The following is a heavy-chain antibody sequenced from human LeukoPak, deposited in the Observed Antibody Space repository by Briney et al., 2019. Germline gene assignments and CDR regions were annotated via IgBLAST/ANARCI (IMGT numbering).Heavy chain of an antibody. D-gene: IGHD6-13*01. CDR3: ARLLPRYSSSWYIDY. J-gene: IGHJ4*02. CDR2: ISAYNGNT. V-gene: IGHV1-18*01. CDR1: GYTFTSYG. Sequence: ASVKVSCKASGYTFTSYGISWVRQAPGQGLEWMGWISAYNGNTNYAQKLQGRVTMTTDTSTSTAYMELRSLRSDDTAVYYCARLLPRYSSSWYIDYWGQGTLVTVSS.